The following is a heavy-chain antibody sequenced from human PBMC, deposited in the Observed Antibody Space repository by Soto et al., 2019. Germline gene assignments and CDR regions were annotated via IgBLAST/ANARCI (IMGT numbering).Heavy chain of an antibody. CDR1: GGSISYGHFH. J-gene: IGHJ6*02. CDR2: IHSNGRV. D-gene: IGHD2-21*02. CDR3: AREDDGGDRDYFGLDV. Sequence: QVQLQESGPGLVRPSQTLSLTCTVSGGSISYGHFHWTWIRQPPGKGLEWIGYIHSNGRVFYNPSLPSRLSISVDTSKNRFSLKLSSGTAADTAVYCCAREDDGGDRDYFGLDVWGQGTTVTVSS. V-gene: IGHV4-30-4*01.